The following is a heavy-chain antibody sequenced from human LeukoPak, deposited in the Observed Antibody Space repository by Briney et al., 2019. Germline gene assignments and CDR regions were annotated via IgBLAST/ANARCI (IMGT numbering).Heavy chain of an antibody. V-gene: IGHV3-30*18. CDR1: GFIFNHYG. CDR3: AKDPSLRTTLPL. J-gene: IGHJ4*02. D-gene: IGHD1-1*01. Sequence: GGSLRLSCAASGFIFNHYGMHWVRQAPGKGLEWVALVSYDGGNRYYVDSVKGRFTISRDNSKNMLYLEMNSLRAEDTAVYYCAKDPSLRTTLPLWGQGTLVTVSS. CDR2: VSYDGGNR.